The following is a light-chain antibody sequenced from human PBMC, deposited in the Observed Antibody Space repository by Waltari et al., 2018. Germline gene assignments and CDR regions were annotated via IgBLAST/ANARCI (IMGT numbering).Light chain of an antibody. CDR3: QTWGTGIWV. V-gene: IGLV4-69*01. CDR1: SVHTSYA. J-gene: IGLJ3*02. Sequence: QLVVTQSPSASASLGASVTLTCTLSSVHTSYAIACHQQQQEKGPRYLMKISSDGSHIKGDGIPDRFSGSSSGAGRYLTISSLQSEDEADYYCQTWGTGIWVFGGGTKLTVL. CDR2: ISSDGSH.